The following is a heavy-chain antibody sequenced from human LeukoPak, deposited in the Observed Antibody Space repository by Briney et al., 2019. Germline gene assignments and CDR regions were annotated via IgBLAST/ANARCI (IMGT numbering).Heavy chain of an antibody. Sequence: GGSLRLSCAASGFTFSSYSMNWVRQAPGKGLEWVSAISGSGGSTYYADSVKGRFTISRDNSKNTLYLQMNSLRAEDTAVYYCAKAYYYDSSGDIDYWGQGTLVTVSS. CDR1: GFTFSSYS. CDR2: ISGSGGST. V-gene: IGHV3-23*01. D-gene: IGHD3-22*01. CDR3: AKAYYYDSSGDIDY. J-gene: IGHJ4*02.